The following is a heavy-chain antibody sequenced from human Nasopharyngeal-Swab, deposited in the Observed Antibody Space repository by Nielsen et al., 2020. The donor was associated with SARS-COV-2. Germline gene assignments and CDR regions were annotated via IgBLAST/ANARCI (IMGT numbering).Heavy chain of an antibody. CDR1: GFTFDDYA. Sequence: SLKISCAASGFTFDDYAMHWVRQAPGKGLEWVSGISWNSGSIGYADSVKGRFTISRDNAKNSLYPQMNSLRAEDTAVYYCARDREVSITIFGVVNDPYYYYGMDVWGQGTTVTVSS. J-gene: IGHJ6*02. V-gene: IGHV3-9*01. CDR2: ISWNSGSI. CDR3: ARDREVSITIFGVVNDPYYYYGMDV. D-gene: IGHD3-3*01.